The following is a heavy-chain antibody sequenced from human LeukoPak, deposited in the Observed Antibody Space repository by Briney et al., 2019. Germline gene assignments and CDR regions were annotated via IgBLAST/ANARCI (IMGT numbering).Heavy chain of an antibody. D-gene: IGHD5-18*01. Sequence: GGSLRLSCAASGFSISSYALHWVRQAPGKGLQYVSGISNGGSIDYANSVKGRFTISRNNSKNTLYLQMGSLRPEDMAVYYCARDFSYGSGFDYWGQGILVTVSS. V-gene: IGHV3-64*01. J-gene: IGHJ4*02. CDR1: GFSISSYA. CDR3: ARDFSYGSGFDY. CDR2: ISNGGSI.